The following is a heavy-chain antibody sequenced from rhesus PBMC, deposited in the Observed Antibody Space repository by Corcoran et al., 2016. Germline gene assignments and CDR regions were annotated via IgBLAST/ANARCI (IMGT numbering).Heavy chain of an antibody. V-gene: IGHV1-111*02. CDR1: GYTFTDYY. D-gene: IGHD6-37*01. CDR3: ATRGGWTYFDY. CDR2: IDPEDGET. Sequence: EVQLVQSGAEMKKPGASVKISCKASGYTFTDYYLPWVRQAPGKGLEWMGRIDPEDGETINAQKFQDIVTITADTSTDTAYMERSSLRSEDTAVYYCATRGGWTYFDYWGQGVLVTVSS. J-gene: IGHJ4*01.